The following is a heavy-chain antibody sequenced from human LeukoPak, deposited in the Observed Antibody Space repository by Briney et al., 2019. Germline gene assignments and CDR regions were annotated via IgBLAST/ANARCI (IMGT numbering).Heavy chain of an antibody. CDR2: INWNGGST. CDR1: GFTFDDYG. V-gene: IGHV3-20*04. CDR3: ARRGCSGGSCYGGIYYYYMDV. Sequence: GGSLRLSCAASGFTFDDYGMSWVRQAPGKGLEWVSGINWNGGSTGYADSVKGRFTISRDNAKNSLYLQMNSLRAEDTALYYCARRGCSGGSCYGGIYYYYMDVWGKGTTVTVSS. J-gene: IGHJ6*03. D-gene: IGHD2-15*01.